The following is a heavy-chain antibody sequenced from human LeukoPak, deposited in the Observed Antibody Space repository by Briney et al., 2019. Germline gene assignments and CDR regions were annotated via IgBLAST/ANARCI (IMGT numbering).Heavy chain of an antibody. CDR3: GKDYGSGWDFFDY. CDR2: NSWNSGTI. V-gene: IGHV3-9*01. Sequence: GGSLRLSCAASGFTFDDYAMHWVQQAPGKGLEWVSGNSWNSGTIGYADSVKGRFTISRDNAKNSLYLQMNSLRAEDTALYYCGKDYGSGWDFFDYWGQGTLVTVSS. D-gene: IGHD6-19*01. CDR1: GFTFDDYA. J-gene: IGHJ4*02.